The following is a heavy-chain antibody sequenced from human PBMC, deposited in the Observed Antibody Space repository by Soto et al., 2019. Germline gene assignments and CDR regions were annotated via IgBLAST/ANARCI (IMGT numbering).Heavy chain of an antibody. CDR1: GGTFSSYA. V-gene: IGHV1-69*13. Sequence: VKVSCKASGGTFSSYAISWVRQAPGQGLEWMGGIIPIFGTANYAQKFQGRVTITADESTSTAYMELSSLRSEDTAVYYCARVNYCTNGVCYTPHWYFDLWGRGTLVTVSS. CDR3: ARVNYCTNGVCYTPHWYFDL. J-gene: IGHJ2*01. D-gene: IGHD2-8*01. CDR2: IIPIFGTA.